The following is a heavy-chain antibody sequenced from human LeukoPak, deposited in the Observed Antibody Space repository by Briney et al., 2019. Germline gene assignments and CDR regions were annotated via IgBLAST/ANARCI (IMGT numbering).Heavy chain of an antibody. CDR3: ARDFSGSYDAFDI. V-gene: IGHV1-69*13. CDR2: IIPIFGTA. J-gene: IGHJ3*02. D-gene: IGHD1-26*01. CDR1: GYTFTGYY. Sequence: SVKVSCKASGYTFTGYYMHWVRQAPGQGLEWMGRIIPIFGTANYAQKFQGRVTITADESTSTAYMELSSLRSEDTAVYYCARDFSGSYDAFDIWGQGTMVAVSS.